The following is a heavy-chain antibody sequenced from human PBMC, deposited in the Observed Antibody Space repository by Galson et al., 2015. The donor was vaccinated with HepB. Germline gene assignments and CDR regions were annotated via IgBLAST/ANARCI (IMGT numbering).Heavy chain of an antibody. CDR3: ARQGSGSYPFVPYFDL. CDR1: GFMFSSVA. V-gene: IGHV3-30*04. CDR2: VSYHGSDK. J-gene: IGHJ4*02. D-gene: IGHD3-10*01. Sequence: SLRLSCAASGFMFSSVAMHWVRQAPGKGLEWVAVVSYHGSDKYYADSVKGRFSISRDNSKNTLYLEMSSLRTEDTAVYYCARQGSGSYPFVPYFDLWGQGVLVTVSS.